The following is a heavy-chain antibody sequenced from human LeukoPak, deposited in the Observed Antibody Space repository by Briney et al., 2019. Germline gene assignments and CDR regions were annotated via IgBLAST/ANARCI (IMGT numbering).Heavy chain of an antibody. D-gene: IGHD6-13*01. CDR3: ARGWYSSSWYSWYFDL. Sequence: TLSLTCTVSAASLSSSSDCCSWLRQHAGKGLEWIGLTYTSGSTNYNPSLKSRVTISVDTSKNQFSLKLSSVTAADTAVYYCARGWYSSSWYSWYFDLWGRGTLVTVSS. CDR2: TYTSGST. V-gene: IGHV4-61*02. J-gene: IGHJ2*01. CDR1: AASLSSSSDC.